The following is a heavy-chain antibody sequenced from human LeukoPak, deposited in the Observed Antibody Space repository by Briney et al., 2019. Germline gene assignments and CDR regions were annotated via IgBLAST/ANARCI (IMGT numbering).Heavy chain of an antibody. CDR3: ASTMLIAARTFDY. D-gene: IGHD6-6*01. CDR1: GGSISSSSYY. CDR2: IYYSGST. Sequence: PSETLSLTCTVSGGSISSSSYYWGWIRQPPGKGLEWIGSIYYSGSTYYNPSLKSRVTISVDTSKNQFSLKLSSVTAADTAVYYCASTMLIAARTFDYWGQGTLVTVSS. V-gene: IGHV4-39*01. J-gene: IGHJ4*02.